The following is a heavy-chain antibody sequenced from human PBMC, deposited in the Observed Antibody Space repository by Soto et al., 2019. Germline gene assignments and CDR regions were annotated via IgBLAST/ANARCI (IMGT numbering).Heavy chain of an antibody. J-gene: IGHJ4*02. CDR3: ARIYGTYYDILTGLWGGHFDY. V-gene: IGHV4-30-2*01. CDR2: IYHSGST. CDR1: GGSISSGGYS. Sequence: PSETLSLTCAVSGGSISSGGYSWSWIRQPPGKGLEWIGYIYHSGSTYYNPSLKSRVTISVDRSKNQFSLKLSSLRSEDTAVFYCARIYGTYYDILTGLWGGHFDYWGQGTQVTVSS. D-gene: IGHD3-9*01.